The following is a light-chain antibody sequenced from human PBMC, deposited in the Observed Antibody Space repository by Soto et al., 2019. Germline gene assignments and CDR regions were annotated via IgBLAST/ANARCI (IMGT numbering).Light chain of an antibody. J-gene: IGKJ1*01. Sequence: EMVLTQSPGTLSLSPGERATLHCRASQIGNTNYLAWYQQRPGQPPRLLIYSVFTRGNGTPDRFSGSGSGTDFTLTISRLAPEDSALYYCQHYGHPRWTFGRGTRVEIK. CDR1: QIGNTNY. V-gene: IGKV3-20*01. CDR3: QHYGHPRWT. CDR2: SVF.